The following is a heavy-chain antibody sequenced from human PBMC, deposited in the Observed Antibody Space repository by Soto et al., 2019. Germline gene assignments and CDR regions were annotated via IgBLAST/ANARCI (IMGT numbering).Heavy chain of an antibody. V-gene: IGHV3-23*05. D-gene: IGHD6-13*01. Sequence: PGGSLRLSCTASGLPHSSFAMMWVRQAPGKGLECVSGIYGSGRGIEYADSVKGRLTISRDNSKNTVYRQMTDLRADDTAVYYCAKSFSSNWYDYFDYWGQGSLVTVSS. CDR1: GLPHSSFA. CDR2: IYGSGRGI. J-gene: IGHJ4*02. CDR3: AKSFSSNWYDYFDY.